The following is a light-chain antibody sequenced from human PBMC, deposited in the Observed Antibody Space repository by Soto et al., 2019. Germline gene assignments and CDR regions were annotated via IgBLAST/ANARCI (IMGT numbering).Light chain of an antibody. Sequence: TQSPGTLSLSPGERATLSCRASQSVSSSYLAWYQQKPGKAPKLLIYKASSLESGVPSRFSGSGSGTEFTLTISSLQPDDFATYYCQQYNSYPLTFGQGTKVDIK. CDR2: KAS. J-gene: IGKJ1*01. V-gene: IGKV1-5*03. CDR3: QQYNSYPLT. CDR1: QSVSSS.